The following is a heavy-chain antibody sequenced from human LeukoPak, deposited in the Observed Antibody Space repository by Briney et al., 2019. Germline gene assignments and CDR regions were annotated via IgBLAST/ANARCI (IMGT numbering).Heavy chain of an antibody. Sequence: SETLSLTCAVYGGSFSGYYWSWIRQPPGKGLEWIGEFNHSGSTNYNPSLKSRVTISVDTSKNQFSLKLSSVTAADTAVYYCARGAGYCSSTSCSYFDYWGQGTLVTVSS. CDR2: FNHSGST. D-gene: IGHD2-2*01. J-gene: IGHJ4*02. V-gene: IGHV4-34*01. CDR1: GGSFSGYY. CDR3: ARGAGYCSSTSCSYFDY.